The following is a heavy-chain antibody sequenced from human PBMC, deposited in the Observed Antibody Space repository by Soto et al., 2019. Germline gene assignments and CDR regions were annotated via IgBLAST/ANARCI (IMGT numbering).Heavy chain of an antibody. D-gene: IGHD5-12*01. Sequence: QVQLVQSGAEVKKPGSSVKVSCKASGGTFSSYAISWMRQAPGQGLEWMGGIIPIFGTANYAQKFQGRVTITADKSTSTAYMAMSSLRSEDTAVYYCASSRGYSGYDYGYWGQGSLVTVSS. CDR1: GGTFSSYA. CDR3: ASSRGYSGYDYGY. J-gene: IGHJ4*02. CDR2: IIPIFGTA. V-gene: IGHV1-69*06.